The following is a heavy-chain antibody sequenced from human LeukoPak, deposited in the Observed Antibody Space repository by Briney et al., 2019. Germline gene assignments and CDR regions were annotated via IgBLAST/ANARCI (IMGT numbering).Heavy chain of an antibody. V-gene: IGHV4-59*01. CDR3: ARGEYSNYYYYYYMDV. CDR1: GGSISSYY. J-gene: IGHJ6*03. Sequence: SETLSLTCTVSGGSISSYYWSWIRHPPGKGLEWIGYIYYSGSTNYNPSLKSRVTISVDTSKNQFSLKLSSVTAADTAVYYCARGEYSNYYYYYYMDVWGKGTTVTVSS. CDR2: IYYSGST. D-gene: IGHD4-11*01.